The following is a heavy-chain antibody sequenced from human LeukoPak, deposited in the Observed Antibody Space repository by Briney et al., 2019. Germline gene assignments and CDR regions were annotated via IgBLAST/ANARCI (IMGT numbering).Heavy chain of an antibody. D-gene: IGHD6-13*01. CDR3: AGAPPPGIAAAGTPKTYYYYYMDV. CDR1: GGSISSSSYY. V-gene: IGHV4-39*07. CDR2: IYYSGST. J-gene: IGHJ6*03. Sequence: SETLSLTCTVSGGSISSSSYYWGWIRQPPGKGLEWIGSIYYSGSTYYNPSLKSRVTISVDTSKNQFSLKLSSVTAADTAVYYCAGAPPPGIAAAGTPKTYYYYYMDVWGKGTTVTVSS.